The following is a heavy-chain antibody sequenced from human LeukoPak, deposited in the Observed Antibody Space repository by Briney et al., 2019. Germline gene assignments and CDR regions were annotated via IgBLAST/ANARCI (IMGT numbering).Heavy chain of an antibody. V-gene: IGHV4-39*01. CDR2: IHYSGST. D-gene: IGHD3-22*01. CDR1: GGSISSSSYY. CDR3: ARHLGKYYYDSSVFDY. Sequence: PSETLSLTCTVSGGSISSSSYYWGWIRQPPGKGLEWIGSIHYSGSTYYNPSLKSRVTMSVDTSKSQFSLKLSSVTAADTAVYHCARHLGKYYYDSSVFDYWGQGTLVTVSS. J-gene: IGHJ4*02.